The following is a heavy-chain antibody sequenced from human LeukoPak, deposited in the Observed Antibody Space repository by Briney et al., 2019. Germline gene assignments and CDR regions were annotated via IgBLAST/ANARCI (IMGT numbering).Heavy chain of an antibody. CDR2: IYYSGST. V-gene: IGHV4-59*08. CDR1: GGPISSYS. J-gene: IGHJ4*02. CDR3: ASHTVDSSSWYLFNY. Sequence: SETLSLTCTVSGGPISSYSWSWIRQPPGKGLEWIGYIYYSGSTNYNPSLKSRVTISVDTSKNQFSLKVNSVTAADTAVYYCASHTVDSSSWYLFNYRAQGTLVTVSS. D-gene: IGHD6-13*01.